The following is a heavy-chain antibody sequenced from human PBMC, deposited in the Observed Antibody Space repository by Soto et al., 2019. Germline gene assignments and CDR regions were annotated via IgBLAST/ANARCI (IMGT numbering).Heavy chain of an antibody. J-gene: IGHJ3*01. Sequence: QLQESGPGLLKPSETLSLTCTVSGGSISSHYLNWIRQPPGKGLEWIGYIYNSGTTNYNPSLKSRVTISADTSKNQFSLKMTSVTAADTAVYFCGRDPNSGVVGVWGQGTLVTVSS. CDR2: IYNSGTT. D-gene: IGHD3-10*01. CDR3: GRDPNSGVVGV. CDR1: GGSISSHY. V-gene: IGHV4-59*11.